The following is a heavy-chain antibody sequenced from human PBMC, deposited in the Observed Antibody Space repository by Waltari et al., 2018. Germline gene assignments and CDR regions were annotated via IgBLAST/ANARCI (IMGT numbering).Heavy chain of an antibody. Sequence: AQLMRPRPQLIQAGCSGQLTCKVPGDTSRGYQMPQVRQAPGQGLEWMGWINCNNGDRKYAQKFQGRVTMTRDTPISTAYMDLSGLISDDTAVYYCVREQQLVPYTDEAFDIWGQGTVVTVSS. CDR3: VREQQLVPYTDEAFDI. V-gene: IGHV1-2*02. J-gene: IGHJ3*02. CDR1: GDTSRGYQ. D-gene: IGHD6-13*01. CDR2: INCNNGDR.